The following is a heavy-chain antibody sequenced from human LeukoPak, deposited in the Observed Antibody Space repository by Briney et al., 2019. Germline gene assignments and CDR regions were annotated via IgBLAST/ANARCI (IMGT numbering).Heavy chain of an antibody. CDR1: GFTFSDYY. J-gene: IGHJ5*02. CDR2: INHSGST. Sequence: LRLSCAASGFTFSDYYWSWIRQPPGKGLEWIGEINHSGSTNYNPSLKSRVTIAVDTSNNQFSLKLSSVTAADTAVYYCARGKSGSSWTRWFDPWGQGTLVTVSS. CDR3: ARGKSGSSWTRWFDP. D-gene: IGHD6-13*01. V-gene: IGHV4-34*01.